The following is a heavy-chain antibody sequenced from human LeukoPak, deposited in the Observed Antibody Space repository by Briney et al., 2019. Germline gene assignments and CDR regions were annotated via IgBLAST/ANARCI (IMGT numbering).Heavy chain of an antibody. Sequence: SETLSLTCTVSGGSISSYYWGWIRQPPGKGLEWFGSIYHSGSTYYNPSLKSRVTISVDTSKNQFSLKLSSVTAADTAVYYCARASGSAYYYYYMDVWGKGATVTVSS. CDR2: IYHSGST. J-gene: IGHJ6*03. CDR3: ARASGSAYYYYYMDV. D-gene: IGHD3-10*01. CDR1: GGSISSYY. V-gene: IGHV4-38-2*02.